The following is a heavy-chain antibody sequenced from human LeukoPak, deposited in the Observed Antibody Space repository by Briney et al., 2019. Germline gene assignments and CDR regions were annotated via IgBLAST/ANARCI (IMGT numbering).Heavy chain of an antibody. J-gene: IGHJ1*01. CDR2: IYSGGST. D-gene: IGHD3-10*01. CDR1: GLTISNNF. V-gene: IGHV3-66*01. Sequence: PGGSLRLSCAASGLTISNNFMGWVRQAPGKGLEWVPLIYSGGSTYSADSVKGRFTISRDNSKNTLHLQMNSLRVEDTAVYYCARDTDYYGSGRHGYFDHWGQGTLVTVSS. CDR3: ARDTDYYGSGRHGYFDH.